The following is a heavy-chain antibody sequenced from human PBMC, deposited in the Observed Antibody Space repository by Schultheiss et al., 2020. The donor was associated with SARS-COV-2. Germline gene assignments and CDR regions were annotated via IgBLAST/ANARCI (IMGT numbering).Heavy chain of an antibody. Sequence: TLSLTCTVSGGSISSYYWSWIRQPPGKGLEWIGYMYYSGSTDYSPSLRSRVTISVDTSKNQFSLILSSVTAADTAVYFCARGGSGSYHTPFDYWGQGTLVTVSS. CDR1: GGSISSYY. J-gene: IGHJ4*02. D-gene: IGHD1-26*01. CDR2: MYYSGST. V-gene: IGHV4-59*01. CDR3: ARGGSGSYHTPFDY.